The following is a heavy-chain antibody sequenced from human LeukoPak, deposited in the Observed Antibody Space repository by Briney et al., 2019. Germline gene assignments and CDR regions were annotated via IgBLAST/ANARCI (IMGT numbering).Heavy chain of an antibody. Sequence: PSETLSLTCAVYGGSFSGYYWSWIRQPPGKGLGWIGEINHSGSTNYNPSLKSRVTTSVDTSKNQFSLKLSSVTAADTAVYYCAREAHYYDFWSGYSGWFDPWGQGTLVTVSS. CDR1: GGSFSGYY. CDR2: INHSGST. CDR3: AREAHYYDFWSGYSGWFDP. V-gene: IGHV4-34*01. J-gene: IGHJ5*02. D-gene: IGHD3-3*01.